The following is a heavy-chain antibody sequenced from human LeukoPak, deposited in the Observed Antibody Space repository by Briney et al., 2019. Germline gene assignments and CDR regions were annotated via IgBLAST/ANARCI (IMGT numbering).Heavy chain of an antibody. J-gene: IGHJ4*02. CDR3: ARDGSAGSGYFDY. V-gene: IGHV3-48*03. Sequence: GGSLRLSCAASGFTFSGYGMNWVRQAPGKGLEWVSYISSSGSTIYYADSVKGRFTISRDNAKNSLYLQMNSLRAEDTAVYYCARDGSAGSGYFDYWGQGTLVTVSS. CDR1: GFTFSGYG. D-gene: IGHD3-22*01. CDR2: ISSSGSTI.